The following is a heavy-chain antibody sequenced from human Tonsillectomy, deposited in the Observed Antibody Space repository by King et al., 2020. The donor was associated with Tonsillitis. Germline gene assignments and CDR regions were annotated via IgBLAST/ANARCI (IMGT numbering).Heavy chain of an antibody. V-gene: IGHV3-33*05. D-gene: IGHD4/OR15-4a*01. CDR2: ISYDGSYK. CDR1: GFTFGSYD. CDR3: ARDRDDYIFDY. J-gene: IGHJ4*02. Sequence: VQLVESGGGVVQPGRSLRLSCGASGFTFGSYDIHWVRQAPGKGLEWVAVISYDGSYKYYADSVQGRFTISRDNSKNTLYRQMNSLRAEDKAVYYCARDRDDYIFDYWGQGTLVTVSS.